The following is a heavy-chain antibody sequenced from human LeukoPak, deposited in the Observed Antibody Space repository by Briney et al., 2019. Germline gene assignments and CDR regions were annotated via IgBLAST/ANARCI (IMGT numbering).Heavy chain of an antibody. D-gene: IGHD3-10*01. CDR3: AKDIATMVRGAVDY. J-gene: IGHJ4*02. CDR2: ISWNSGSI. CDR1: GFTFDDYA. Sequence: QPGGSLRLSCAASGFTFDDYAMHWVRQAPGKGLEWVSGISWNSGSIGYADSVKGRFTISRDNAKNSLYLQMNSLRAEDMGLYYCAKDIATMVRGAVDYWGQGTLVTVSS. V-gene: IGHV3-9*03.